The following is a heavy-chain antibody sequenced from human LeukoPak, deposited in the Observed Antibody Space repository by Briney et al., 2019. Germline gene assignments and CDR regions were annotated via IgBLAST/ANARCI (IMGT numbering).Heavy chain of an antibody. CDR1: GYSISSGYY. CDR2: IHHSGTA. J-gene: IGHJ4*02. D-gene: IGHD4-17*01. CDR3: ARPFKDTTVTSGFDY. V-gene: IGHV4-38-2*01. Sequence: SEPLSLTCAVSGYSISSGYYWGWIRQPPGKGLEWIESIHHSGTAYYNPSIKSRVTISVDTSKNQFSLNLSSVTAADTAVYYCARPFKDTTVTSGFDYWGQGTLVTASS.